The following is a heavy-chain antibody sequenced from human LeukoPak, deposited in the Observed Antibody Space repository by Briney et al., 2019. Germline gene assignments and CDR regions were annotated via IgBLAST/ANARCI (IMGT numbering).Heavy chain of an antibody. CDR3: ARDVGWNSNYDPSYFDY. CDR1: GFIFSSYA. D-gene: IGHD4-11*01. J-gene: IGHJ4*02. V-gene: IGHV3-30*10. Sequence: PGRSLRLSCAASGFIFSSYAMHWVRQAPGKGLEWVAVMSYYGYNNYNTDFVKGRFTISRDNSKNTLYLQMNSLRVEDTAVYYCARDVGWNSNYDPSYFDYWGQGTLVTVSS. CDR2: MSYYGYNN.